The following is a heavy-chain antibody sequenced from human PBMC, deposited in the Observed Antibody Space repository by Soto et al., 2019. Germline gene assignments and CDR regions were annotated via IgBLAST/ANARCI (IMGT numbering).Heavy chain of an antibody. D-gene: IGHD6-6*01. Sequence: QVQLLQSGAEVKKPGASVRVSCKASGYSFTRFGISWVRQAPGQGLEWVGRLSTYNGNTKYAQKLEGRVTVSTDTSTSTAYMELRSLRSDDTAVYYCARDPPYSTSPQVFDYWGQGTLLTVSS. J-gene: IGHJ4*02. CDR1: GYSFTRFG. CDR2: LSTYNGNT. CDR3: ARDPPYSTSPQVFDY. V-gene: IGHV1-18*01.